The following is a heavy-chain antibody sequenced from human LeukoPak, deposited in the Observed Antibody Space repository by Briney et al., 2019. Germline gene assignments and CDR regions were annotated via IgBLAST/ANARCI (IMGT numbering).Heavy chain of an antibody. CDR2: INEDGSTT. J-gene: IGHJ4*02. V-gene: IGHV3-74*01. D-gene: IGHD1-26*01. CDR1: GFTFSSNW. CDR3: VRDLGGRSGH. Sequence: GGSPRLSCAASGFTFSSNWMHWVRQAPGKGLVWVSRINEDGSTTNYADSVKGRSTIFRDNAENTLYLQMNSLRAEDTAVYYCVRDLGGRSGHWGQGTLVTVSS.